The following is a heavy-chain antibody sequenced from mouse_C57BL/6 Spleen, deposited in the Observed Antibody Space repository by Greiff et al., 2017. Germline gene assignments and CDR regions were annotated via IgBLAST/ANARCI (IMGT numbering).Heavy chain of an antibody. V-gene: IGHV1-61*01. Sequence: QVHLQQPGAELVRPGSSVKLSCKASGYTFTSYWMDWVKQRPGQGLEWIGNIYPSDSETHYNQKFKDKATLTVDKSSSTAYMQLSSLTSEDSAVYYCARRSYYSNYWGQGTLVTVSA. D-gene: IGHD2-5*01. CDR3: ARRSYYSNY. CDR1: GYTFTSYW. J-gene: IGHJ3*01. CDR2: IYPSDSET.